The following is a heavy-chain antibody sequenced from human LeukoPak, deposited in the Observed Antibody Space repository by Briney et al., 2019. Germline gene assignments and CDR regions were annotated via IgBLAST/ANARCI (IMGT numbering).Heavy chain of an antibody. Sequence: GGSLTLSCAAYAFTLSNAWMRCVRQAPGKGPEWDGRIKRQNASRRTDYAATVKGRLTISRDESKNTLYLHMNSLKAKDTAVYYCTTLRLRYFDTGDYWGQGNLVTVSS. CDR2: IKRQNASRRT. V-gene: IGHV3-15*01. D-gene: IGHD3-9*01. CDR1: AFTLSNAW. CDR3: TTLRLRYFDTGDY. J-gene: IGHJ4*02.